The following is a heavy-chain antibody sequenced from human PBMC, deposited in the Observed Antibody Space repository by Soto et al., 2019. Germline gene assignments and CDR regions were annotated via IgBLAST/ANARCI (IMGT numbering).Heavy chain of an antibody. Sequence: SETLSLTCTVSGGSISSYYWSWIRQPPGKGLEWIGYIYYSGSTNYNPSLKSRVTISVDTSKNQFSLKLSSVTAADTAVYYCARRVGVKHLLYYYYYYMDVWGKGTTVTVSS. CDR2: IYYSGST. CDR3: ARRVGVKHLLYYYYYYMDV. J-gene: IGHJ6*03. V-gene: IGHV4-59*08. D-gene: IGHD1-26*01. CDR1: GGSISSYY.